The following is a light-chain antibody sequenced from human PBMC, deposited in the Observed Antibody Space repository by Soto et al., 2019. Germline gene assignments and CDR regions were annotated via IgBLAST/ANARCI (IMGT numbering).Light chain of an antibody. Sequence: DIQMTQSPSTLSASVGDRVTITCRSSQSSSGWLAWYQQKPVKAPKLLIDTASSLESGVPSRFSGSGSVSEFTLTGSSLQPDDCAPYYCQEYNCYSPTWKFGQGTKVESK. V-gene: IGKV1-5*03. CDR2: TAS. CDR3: QEYNCYSPTWK. CDR1: QSSSGW. J-gene: IGKJ1*01.